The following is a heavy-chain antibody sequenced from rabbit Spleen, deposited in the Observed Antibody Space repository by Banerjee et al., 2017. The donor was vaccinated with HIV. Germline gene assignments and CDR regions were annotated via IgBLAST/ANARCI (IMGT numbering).Heavy chain of an antibody. CDR3: ARSLYSGYAGDSYGFKL. D-gene: IGHD8-1*01. Sequence: QSLEESGGDLVKPGASLTLTCTASGFDPSSNAMCWVRQAPGKGLEWIGYIYTGSGSTYYATWAKGRFTISKTSSTTVTLQMTSLTAADTATYFCARSLYSGYAGDSYGFKLWGPGTLVTVS. J-gene: IGHJ4*01. CDR1: GFDPSSNA. V-gene: IGHV1S40*01. CDR2: IYTGSGST.